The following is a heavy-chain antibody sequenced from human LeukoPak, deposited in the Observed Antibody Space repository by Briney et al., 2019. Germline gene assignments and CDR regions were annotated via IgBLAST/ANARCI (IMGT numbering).Heavy chain of an antibody. CDR1: GFTFSSYA. D-gene: IGHD3-3*01. CDR2: ISYDGSNK. V-gene: IGHV3-30-3*01. J-gene: IGHJ4*02. CDR3: ARGYYDFWSGYYRY. Sequence: PGRSLRLSCAASGFTFSSYAMHWVRQAPGKGLEWVAVISYDGSNKYYADSVKGRFTISRDNSKNTLYLQMNSLRAEDTAVYYCARGYYDFWSGYYRYWGQGTLVTVSS.